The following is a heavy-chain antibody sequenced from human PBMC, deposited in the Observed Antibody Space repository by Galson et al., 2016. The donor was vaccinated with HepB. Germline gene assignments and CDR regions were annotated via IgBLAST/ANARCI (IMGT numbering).Heavy chain of an antibody. V-gene: IGHV3-23*01. CDR2: ISRSGDST. J-gene: IGHJ6*04. CDR1: GFTFSNYG. CDR3: VQGSTAPAV. Sequence: SLRLSFAASGFTFSNYGMTWVRQAPGKGLEVVSSISRSGDSTDYADSVKGRFTISGDNSKNTLSLQMNSLTADDTAIYYCVQGSTAPAVWGKGTTVTVSS. D-gene: IGHD1-26*01.